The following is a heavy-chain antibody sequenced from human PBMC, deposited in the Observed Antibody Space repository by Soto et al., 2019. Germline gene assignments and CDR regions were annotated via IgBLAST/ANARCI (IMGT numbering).Heavy chain of an antibody. CDR3: ARDPTTMVRGSYYYYMDV. V-gene: IGHV3-7*01. J-gene: IGHJ6*03. D-gene: IGHD3-10*01. Sequence: GESLKISCAASGFTFSSYWMSWVRQAPGKGLEWVANIKQDGSEKYYVDSVKGRFTISRDNAKNSLYLQMNSLRAEDTAVYYCARDPTTMVRGSYYYYMDVWGKGTTVTVSS. CDR1: GFTFSSYW. CDR2: IKQDGSEK.